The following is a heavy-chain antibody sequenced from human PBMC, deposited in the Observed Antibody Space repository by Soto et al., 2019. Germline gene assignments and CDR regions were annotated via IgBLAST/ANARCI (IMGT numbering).Heavy chain of an antibody. V-gene: IGHV4-30-2*01. Sequence: SETLSLTCTVSGGSVISGAHSWSWIRQPPGKGLESIGYIYHSGSTYYNPSLKSRVTLSVDRSKSQFSLKLSSVTAADTAVYYCARVWDWNYFDYWGQGTLVTVSS. CDR2: IYHSGST. CDR3: ARVWDWNYFDY. D-gene: IGHD1-1*01. CDR1: GGSVISGAHS. J-gene: IGHJ4*02.